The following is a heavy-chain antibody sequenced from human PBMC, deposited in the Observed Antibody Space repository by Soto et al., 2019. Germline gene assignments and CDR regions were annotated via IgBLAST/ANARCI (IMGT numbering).Heavy chain of an antibody. CDR2: ISSSSSYI. V-gene: IGHV3-21*01. Sequence: PGGSLRLSCAASGFDFSNYPMNWVRQVPGKGLEWVSSISSSSSYIYYADSVKGRFTISRDNAKNSLYLQMNSLRAEDTAVYYCARDLAITPQTPNDAFDIWGQGTMVTVSS. CDR3: ARDLAITPQTPNDAFDI. D-gene: IGHD1-20*01. CDR1: GFDFSNYP. J-gene: IGHJ3*02.